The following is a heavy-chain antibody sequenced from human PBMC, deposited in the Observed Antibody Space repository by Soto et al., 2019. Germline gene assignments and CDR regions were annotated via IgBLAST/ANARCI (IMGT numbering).Heavy chain of an antibody. CDR2: IKQDGGEK. CDR1: GFTFSSYW. V-gene: IGHV3-7*01. J-gene: IGHJ4*02. Sequence: EVQLVESGGGLVQPGGSLRLSCAASGFTFSSYWMNWFRQAPGKGLEWVANIKQDGGEKYYVDSVKGRFTISRDNAENSLYLRMDSLRADDTAVYYCARGTNYFDYWGQGTLVTVSS. CDR3: ARGTNYFDY.